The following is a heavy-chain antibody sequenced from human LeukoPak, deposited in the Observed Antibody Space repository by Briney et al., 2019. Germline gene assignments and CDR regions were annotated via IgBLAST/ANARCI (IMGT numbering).Heavy chain of an antibody. J-gene: IGHJ4*02. Sequence: SETLSLTCAVYGGSFSGYYWSWIRQPPGKGLEWIGEINHGGSTNYNPSLKSRVTISVDTSQNQFSLRLSSVTAADTAVYYCARGRYVTTRGGAAAGFLDYWGQGTLVTVST. D-gene: IGHD6-13*01. CDR2: INHGGST. V-gene: IGHV4-34*01. CDR3: ARGRYVTTRGGAAAGFLDY. CDR1: GGSFSGYY.